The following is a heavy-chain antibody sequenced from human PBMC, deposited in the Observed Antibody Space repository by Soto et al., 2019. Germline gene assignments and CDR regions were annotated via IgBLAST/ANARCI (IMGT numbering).Heavy chain of an antibody. J-gene: IGHJ6*02. Sequence: QVQLQESGPGLVKPSQTLSLTCTVSGGSISSGGYYWSWIRQHPGKGLEWIGYIYYSGSTYYSPSLKSRATISVDTSKNQFSLKLSSVTAAATAVYYCARAFYYGSAEPRRGPYYYYYGMDVWGQGTTVTVSS. D-gene: IGHD3-10*01. V-gene: IGHV4-31*03. CDR1: GGSISSGGYY. CDR2: IYYSGST. CDR3: ARAFYYGSAEPRRGPYYYYYGMDV.